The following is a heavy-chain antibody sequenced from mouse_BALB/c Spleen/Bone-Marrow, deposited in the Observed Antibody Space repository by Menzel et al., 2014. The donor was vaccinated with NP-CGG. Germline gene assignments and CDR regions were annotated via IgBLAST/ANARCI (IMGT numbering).Heavy chain of an antibody. CDR1: GFSLTSYG. J-gene: IGHJ4*01. D-gene: IGHD4-1*01. V-gene: IGHV2-9*02. CDR2: IWAGGST. CDR3: ARDPRTGTGAMDY. Sequence: VQLQQSGPGLVAPSQSLSITCTVSGFSLTSYGVNWVRQPPGKGLEWLGVIWAGGSTNYNLALMSRLSISKDNSKSQVFLKMNSPQTDDTAMYYCARDPRTGTGAMDYWGQGTSVTVSS.